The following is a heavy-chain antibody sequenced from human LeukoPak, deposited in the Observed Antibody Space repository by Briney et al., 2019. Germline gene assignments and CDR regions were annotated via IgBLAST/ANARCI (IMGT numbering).Heavy chain of an antibody. Sequence: GGSLRLSCEGSGFTFRSFGIHWVRQAPGKGLEWVAVISFDGSNKYYADSVKGRFTISRDNSKNTMYLQMNSLRAEDTAVYYCARGLSVAARPDAFDIWGQGTMVTVSS. CDR3: ARGLSVAARPDAFDI. CDR2: ISFDGSNK. V-gene: IGHV3-30*03. D-gene: IGHD6-6*01. CDR1: GFTFRSFG. J-gene: IGHJ3*02.